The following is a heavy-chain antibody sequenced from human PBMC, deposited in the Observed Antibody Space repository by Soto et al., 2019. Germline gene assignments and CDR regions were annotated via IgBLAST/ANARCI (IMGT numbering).Heavy chain of an antibody. J-gene: IGHJ5*02. V-gene: IGHV4-31*03. CDR3: ARESHSSRESLDP. D-gene: IGHD4-4*01. Sequence: QVQLQESGPGLVEPSQTLSLVCSVSGDPLSYGGYYWSWVRQSPGKALAWIGFVHHTGATYYHPSLESRVAMAVDMSKIEFSLKPPSLTAADTATYFCARESHSSRESLDPWGQGILVTVSS. CDR1: GDPLSYGGYY. CDR2: VHHTGAT.